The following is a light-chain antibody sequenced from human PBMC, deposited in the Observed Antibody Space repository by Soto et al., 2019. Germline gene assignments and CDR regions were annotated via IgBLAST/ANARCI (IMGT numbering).Light chain of an antibody. J-gene: IGKJ4*01. CDR2: AAP. V-gene: IGKV1-9*01. CDR1: QGISSY. Sequence: DIQLTQSPSFLSASVGDRVTITCRASQGISSYLAWYQQRPGKAPKFLMYAAPTLQSGVPSRFSGSGSGTEFAHTISSLQPEDFATYYCQQLKNYPLTFGGGTKVEI. CDR3: QQLKNYPLT.